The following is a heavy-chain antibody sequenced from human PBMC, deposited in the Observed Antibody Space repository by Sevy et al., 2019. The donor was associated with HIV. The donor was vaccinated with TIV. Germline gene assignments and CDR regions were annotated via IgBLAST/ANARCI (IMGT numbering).Heavy chain of an antibody. CDR1: GFTFSTYG. J-gene: IGHJ4*02. V-gene: IGHV3-48*03. Sequence: GGSLRLSCAASGFTFSTYGMNWVRQAPGKGLEWVSYISSSGSTIYYADSVKGRFTISRDYAKNSLYLQMNSLRAEDTAVYYCARGSWGGIDYWGQGTLVTVSS. CDR2: ISSSGSTI. D-gene: IGHD1-26*01. CDR3: ARGSWGGIDY.